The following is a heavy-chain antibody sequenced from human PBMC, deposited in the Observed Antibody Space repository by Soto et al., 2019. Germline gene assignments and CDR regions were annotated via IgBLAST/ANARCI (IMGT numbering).Heavy chain of an antibody. J-gene: IGHJ4*02. CDR2: IRQDGSET. CDR3: LTTTRDRPFDH. D-gene: IGHD1-1*01. V-gene: IGHV3-7*03. Sequence: EVQLVESGGDLVQPGGSLRLSCEASGFTFTNYWMTWVRQVAGKGLEWVAIIRQDGSETKDVDSVRGRFTISRDNTKSTSYLQMTSLTDGDTAMYYCLTTTRDRPFDHWGQGTLVTVAS. CDR1: GFTFTNYW.